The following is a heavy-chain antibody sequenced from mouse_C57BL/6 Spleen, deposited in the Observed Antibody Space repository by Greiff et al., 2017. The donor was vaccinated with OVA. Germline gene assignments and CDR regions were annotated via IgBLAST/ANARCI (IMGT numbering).Heavy chain of an antibody. J-gene: IGHJ4*01. CDR3: AREGIIYEAMEY. Sequence: EVQGVESGEGLVKPGGSLKLSCAASGFTFSSYAMSWVRQTPEKRLEWVAYISSGGDYIYYADTVKGRFTISRDNARNTLYLQMSSLKSEDTAMYYCAREGIIYEAMEYWGERDSVSASS. CDR2: ISSGGDYI. V-gene: IGHV5S21*01. D-gene: IGHD1-3*01. CDR1: GFTFSSYA.